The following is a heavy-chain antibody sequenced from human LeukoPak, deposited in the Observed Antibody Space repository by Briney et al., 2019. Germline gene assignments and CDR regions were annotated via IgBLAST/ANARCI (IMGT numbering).Heavy chain of an antibody. CDR2: IYYSGST. CDR1: GGSISSYY. CDR3: ASTPRRDGYNGPILFDY. V-gene: IGHV4-59*01. Sequence: PPETLSLTCTVSGGSISSYYWSWIRQPPGKGLEWIGYIYYSGSTNYNPSLKSRVTISVDTSKNQFSLKLSSVTAADTAVYYCASTPRRDGYNGPILFDYWGQGTLVTVSS. D-gene: IGHD5-12*01. J-gene: IGHJ4*02.